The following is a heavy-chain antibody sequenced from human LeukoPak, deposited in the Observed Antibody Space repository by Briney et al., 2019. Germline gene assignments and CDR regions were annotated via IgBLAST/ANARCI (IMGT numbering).Heavy chain of an antibody. CDR1: VYAFSKIT. Sequence: ASVKVSCKASVYAFSKITISWVRQAPGQGLEWMGWISLYNGNTNYAQKFQGSVTMTRDTSTTTVSMELRSLRSDDTAVYYCASPSSSYHDAFDIWGQGTMVTVSS. J-gene: IGHJ3*02. CDR3: ASPSSSYHDAFDI. CDR2: ISLYNGNT. D-gene: IGHD6-13*01. V-gene: IGHV1-18*01.